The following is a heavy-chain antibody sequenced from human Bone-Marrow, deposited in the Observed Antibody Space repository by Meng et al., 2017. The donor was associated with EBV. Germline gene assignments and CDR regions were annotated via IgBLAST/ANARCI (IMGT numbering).Heavy chain of an antibody. CDR3: ARTEFGIVPNTEEPLGY. V-gene: IGHV4-4*02. CDR1: GGSISRGHG. Sequence: VHRWESGPGLVKPSGTWSLTSVVVGGSISRGHGWSWVLQPPGKGLEWIGEIHQIGSTNYNPSLKSRVTISLDLSKNQFSLYLNSVTAADTALYYCARTEFGIVPNTEEPLGYWGQGALVTVSS. CDR2: IHQIGST. D-gene: IGHD1-26*01. J-gene: IGHJ4*02.